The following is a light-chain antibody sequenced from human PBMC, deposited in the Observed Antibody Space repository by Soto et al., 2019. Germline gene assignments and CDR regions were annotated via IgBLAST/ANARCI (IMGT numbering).Light chain of an antibody. V-gene: IGLV1-44*01. CDR2: SYN. Sequence: QSVLTQPPSASGTPGQRVTISCSGSSSNIGSNTVNWYQQLPGTAPKLLIYSYNQRPSGVPDRFSGSKSVTSASLAISGLQSEDEADYYCAAWDDSLNGYVFGTGT. J-gene: IGLJ1*01. CDR1: SSNIGSNT. CDR3: AAWDDSLNGYV.